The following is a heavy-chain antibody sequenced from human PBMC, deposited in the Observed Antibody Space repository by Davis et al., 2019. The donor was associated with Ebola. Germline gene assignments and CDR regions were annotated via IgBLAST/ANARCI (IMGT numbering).Heavy chain of an antibody. V-gene: IGHV3-49*02. D-gene: IGHD3/OR15-3a*01. CDR3: TVHVDWSPGWFDP. J-gene: IGHJ5*02. Sequence: GRFTISRDDSKSTLYLQMNSLKTEDTAVYYCTVHVDWSPGWFDPWGQGTLVTVSS.